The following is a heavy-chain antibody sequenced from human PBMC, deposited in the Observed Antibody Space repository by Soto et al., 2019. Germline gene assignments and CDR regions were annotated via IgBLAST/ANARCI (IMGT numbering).Heavy chain of an antibody. Sequence: QVQLVESGGGVVQPGTSLRLSCAASGSTFSNYGMHWVRQAPGKGLAWVAVVWYDGTTKFYPDSVKGRFTISRDNPNNTLYLQMISLRVEDTAVYYCATVENYYGSVFWGQGTLVTVSS. V-gene: IGHV3-33*01. CDR3: ATVENYYGSVF. J-gene: IGHJ4*02. CDR1: GSTFSNYG. D-gene: IGHD3-10*01. CDR2: VWYDGTTK.